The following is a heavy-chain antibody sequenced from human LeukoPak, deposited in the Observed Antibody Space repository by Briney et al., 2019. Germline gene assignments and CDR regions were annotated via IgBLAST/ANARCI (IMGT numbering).Heavy chain of an antibody. CDR2: ITPDGRST. CDR3: TRATFGFHDY. J-gene: IGHJ4*02. V-gene: IGHV3-74*01. D-gene: IGHD3-10*01. CDR1: GFTFSTYW. Sequence: GGSLRLSCADAGFTFSTYWMHWVRHAPGKGLVWVSRITPDGRSTNYADSVKGRFTISRDNAKNTLYLQMNSLRADDTAVYYCTRATFGFHDYWGQGTLVTVSS.